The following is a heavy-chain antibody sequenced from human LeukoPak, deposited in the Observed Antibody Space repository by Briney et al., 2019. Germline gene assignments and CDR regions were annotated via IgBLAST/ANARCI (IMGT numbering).Heavy chain of an antibody. J-gene: IGHJ4*02. D-gene: IGHD3-10*01. CDR2: INPNSGGT. CDR3: ARDRSWGSGSYPMFY. Sequence: GASVKVSCKASGYTFTGYYMHWVRQAPGQGLEWMGWINPNSGGTNYAQKFQGRVTMTRDTSISTAYMELSRLRSDDTAVYYCARDRSWGSGSYPMFYWGQGTLVTVSS. V-gene: IGHV1-2*02. CDR1: GYTFTGYY.